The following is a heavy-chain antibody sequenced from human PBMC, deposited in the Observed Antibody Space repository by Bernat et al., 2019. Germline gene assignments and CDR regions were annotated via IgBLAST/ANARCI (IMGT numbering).Heavy chain of an antibody. D-gene: IGHD3-9*01. V-gene: IGHV1-2*02. CDR1: GYTFTIYN. Sequence: QVQMVQSGAEVKETGASVKVSCKAFGYTFTIYNFHWGRQAPGQGLEWMGWISPNSGVTNYAQKFQGRVTMTRVTSISTAYMELSRLRSDATAVYYCARGSAGSLYYDILTGYWPDYWGQGTLVTVSS. J-gene: IGHJ4*02. CDR2: ISPNSGVT. CDR3: ARGSAGSLYYDILTGYWPDY.